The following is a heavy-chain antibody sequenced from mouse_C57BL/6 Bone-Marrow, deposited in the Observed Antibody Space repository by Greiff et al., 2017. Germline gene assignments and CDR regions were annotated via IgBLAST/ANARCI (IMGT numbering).Heavy chain of an antibody. CDR2: IYPSDSET. Sequence: VQLQQPGAELVRPGSSVKLSCKASGYTFTSYWMDWVKQRPGQGLAWIGNIYPSDSETHYNQTFKDKATLTVDKSSSTAYMQLSSLTSEDSAVYYCAREEDYYYGSRRFAYWGQGTLVTVSA. J-gene: IGHJ3*01. CDR1: GYTFTSYW. V-gene: IGHV1-61*01. CDR3: AREEDYYYGSRRFAY. D-gene: IGHD1-1*01.